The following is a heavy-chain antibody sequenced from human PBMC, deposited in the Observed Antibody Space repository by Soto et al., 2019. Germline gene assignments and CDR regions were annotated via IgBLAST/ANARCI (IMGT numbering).Heavy chain of an antibody. CDR1: GFTFSSYA. D-gene: IGHD6-6*01. CDR2: ISGSGGST. CDR3: GSIEARTAMDGIDV. Sequence: GVSLRLSCAASGFTFSSYAMSWVRQAPGKGLEWVSAISGSGGSTYYADSVKGRFTISRDNSKNTLYLQMNSLRAEDTAVYYCGSIEARTAMDGIDVRGQGTRATVS. J-gene: IGHJ6*02. V-gene: IGHV3-23*01.